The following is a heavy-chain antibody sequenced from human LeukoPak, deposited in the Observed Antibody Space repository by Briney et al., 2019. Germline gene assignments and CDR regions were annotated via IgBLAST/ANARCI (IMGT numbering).Heavy chain of an antibody. CDR2: ISSTSSYI. CDR3: ARAAYVDSTMVAPY. Sequence: GGSLRLSCVASGFTFSSYWMHWVRQAPGKGLEWVSSISSTSSYIYYADSVKGRFTLSRDNAKNSLYLQMDSLRAEDTAVYYCARAAYVDSTMVAPYWGQGTLVTVSS. CDR1: GFTFSSYW. D-gene: IGHD5-18*01. V-gene: IGHV3-21*01. J-gene: IGHJ4*02.